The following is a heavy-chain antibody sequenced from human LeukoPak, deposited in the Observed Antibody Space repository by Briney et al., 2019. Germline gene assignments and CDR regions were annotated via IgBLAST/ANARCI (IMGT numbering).Heavy chain of an antibody. V-gene: IGHV3-21*01. CDR1: GFNFGTHW. J-gene: IGHJ4*02. Sequence: GGSLRLSCAASGFNFGTHWMNWVRQAPGKGLEWVSSISSSSSYIYYADSVKGRFTISRDNAKNSLYLQMNSLRAEDTAVYYCASKAGGEVYWGQGTLVTVSS. CDR2: ISSSSSYI. CDR3: ASKAGGEVY. D-gene: IGHD1-26*01.